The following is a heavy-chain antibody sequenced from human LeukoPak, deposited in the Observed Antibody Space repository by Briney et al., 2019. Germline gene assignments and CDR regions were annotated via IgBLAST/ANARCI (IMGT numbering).Heavy chain of an antibody. CDR3: ARQGPYDFLGNTTWFDP. D-gene: IGHD3-3*01. CDR1: GYSFTSHW. J-gene: IGHJ5*02. Sequence: GESLKISCKGSGYSFTSHWIGWVLQMPGKGLEWMVIIYPGDSDTTYSPSFQGQVTISADKSISTAYLQWSSLKASDTAMYYCARQGPYDFLGNTTWFDPWGQGTLVIVSS. V-gene: IGHV5-51*01. CDR2: IYPGDSDT.